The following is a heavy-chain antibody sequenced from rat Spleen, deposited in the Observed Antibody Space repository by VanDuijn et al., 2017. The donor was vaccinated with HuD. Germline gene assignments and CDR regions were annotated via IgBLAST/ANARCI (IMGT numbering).Heavy chain of an antibody. CDR2: ISSGGST. CDR3: TRAPITTRDYFDY. D-gene: IGHD1-1*01. Sequence: QVQLKESGPGLVQPSQTLSLTCTVSGFSLTSYGVSWVRQPPGKGLERIAAISSGGSTYFNSVLKSRLSISRDTSKSQVFLKKNSLQTEDTAIYFCTRAPITTRDYFDYWGQGVMVTVSS. V-gene: IGHV2S8*01. CDR1: GFSLTSYG. J-gene: IGHJ2*01.